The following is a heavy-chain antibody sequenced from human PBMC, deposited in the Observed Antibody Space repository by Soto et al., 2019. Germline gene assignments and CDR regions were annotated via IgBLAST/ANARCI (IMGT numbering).Heavy chain of an antibody. D-gene: IGHD1-26*01. CDR3: AGGGAGSGPFTWELPDH. CDR1: GNTFTYRY. V-gene: IGHV1-45*02. J-gene: IGHJ4*02. CDR2: ITPFSGDV. Sequence: QMPLVQSGAEVKKTGSSVTVSCKALGNTFTYRYLHWVRQAPGQALEWMGWITPFSGDVHYAQKFQERVTITRDRSINTAYMQVSSLRSEDTAMYFCAGGGAGSGPFTWELPDHWGQGTLVTVSS.